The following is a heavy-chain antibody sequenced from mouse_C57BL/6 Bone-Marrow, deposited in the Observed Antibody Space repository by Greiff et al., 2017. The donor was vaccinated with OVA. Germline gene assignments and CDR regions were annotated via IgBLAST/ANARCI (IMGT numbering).Heavy chain of an antibody. D-gene: IGHD1-1*01. CDR2: IDPSDSYT. CDR3: ARSDYYGSSYGGYYFDY. J-gene: IGHJ2*01. V-gene: IGHV1-69*01. CDR1: GYTFTSYW. Sequence: QVQLQQSGAELARPGASVKLSCKASGYTFTSYWMHWVKQRPGQGLEWIGEIDPSDSYTNYNQKFKGKSTLTVDKSSSTAYMQLSSLTSEDSAVYYCARSDYYGSSYGGYYFDYWGQGTTLTVSS.